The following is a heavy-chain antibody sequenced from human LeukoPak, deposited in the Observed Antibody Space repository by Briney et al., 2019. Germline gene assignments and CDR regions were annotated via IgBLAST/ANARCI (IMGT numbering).Heavy chain of an antibody. V-gene: IGHV3-48*04. CDR2: INWDSGTI. CDR3: ARAEDDILTTIIAYDY. D-gene: IGHD3-9*01. CDR1: GFTFSDYS. J-gene: IGHJ4*02. Sequence: GGSLRLSCAASGFTFSDYSMNWVRQAPGKGLEWVSGINWDSGTIDYADSVKGRFTISRDNAKNSLYLQMNSLRAEDTAVYYCARAEDDILTTIIAYDYWGQGTLVTVSS.